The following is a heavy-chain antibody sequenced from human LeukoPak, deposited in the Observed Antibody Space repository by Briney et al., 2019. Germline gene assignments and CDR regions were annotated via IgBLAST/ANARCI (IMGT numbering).Heavy chain of an antibody. Sequence: PSETLPRTCTVSGGSITSYCWSWIRQPPGKGLEWIGYIYYSGSTNYNPSLKSRVTISVDKSKNQFSLKLSSVTAADTAVYYCATSIAVADDAFDIWGQGTLVTVSS. J-gene: IGHJ3*02. D-gene: IGHD6-19*01. CDR1: GGSITSYC. CDR2: IYYSGST. V-gene: IGHV4-59*08. CDR3: ATSIAVADDAFDI.